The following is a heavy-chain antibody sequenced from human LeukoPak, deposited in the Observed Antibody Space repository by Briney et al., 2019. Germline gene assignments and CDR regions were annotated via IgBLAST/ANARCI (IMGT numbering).Heavy chain of an antibody. J-gene: IGHJ5*02. CDR1: GGSISGYH. V-gene: IGHV4-59*08. CDR2: IYYTGNA. Sequence: SETLSLTCTVTGGSISGYHWNWIRQSPGKGLEWIANIYYTGNADYNPSLKSRVTISVDTSKNEISLILSSVTAADTAVYYCVRKTYCSGGRCYGENWFDPWGQGTLVTVSS. CDR3: VRKTYCSGGRCYGENWFDP. D-gene: IGHD2-15*01.